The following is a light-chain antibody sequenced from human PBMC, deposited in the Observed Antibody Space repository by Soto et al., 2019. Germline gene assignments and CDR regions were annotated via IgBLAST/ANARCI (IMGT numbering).Light chain of an antibody. Sequence: DIQMTQSPSSLSASVGDRVTITCRASQSISNYLNWYQQRPGKAPELLIYAASSLQSGVPSRFSGSGSGTDFTLTISRLQPEDFATYHCQQSYSIPLTFGQGTKVEIK. J-gene: IGKJ1*01. V-gene: IGKV1-39*01. CDR1: QSISNY. CDR3: QQSYSIPLT. CDR2: AAS.